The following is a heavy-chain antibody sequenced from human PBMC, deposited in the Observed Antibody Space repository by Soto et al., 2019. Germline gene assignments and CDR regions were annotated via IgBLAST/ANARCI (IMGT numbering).Heavy chain of an antibody. V-gene: IGHV4-59*01. CDR3: ARVISSVIEGYYYYYYMDV. D-gene: IGHD6-25*01. CDR2: IYYSGST. CDR1: GGSISSYY. Sequence: SETLSLTCPVSGGSISSYYWSWIRQPPGKGLEWIGYIYYSGSTNYNPYLKSRVTISVDTSKNQFSLKLSSVTAAHTAVYNSARVISSVIEGYYYYYYMDVWGKGTTVTVSS. J-gene: IGHJ6*03.